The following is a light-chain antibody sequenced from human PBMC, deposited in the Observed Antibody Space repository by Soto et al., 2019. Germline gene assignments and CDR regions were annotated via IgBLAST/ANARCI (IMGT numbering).Light chain of an antibody. Sequence: QSGLTQPPSASGSPGQSLTISCTGTSSDVGGYNYVSWYQQHPGKAPKLMVYEVTKRASDIPDRFSGSKSGNTASLTVSGLQAEDEADYYCSSYAGTNNYVFGTGTKLTVL. CDR3: SSYAGTNNYV. CDR2: EVT. J-gene: IGLJ1*01. CDR1: SSDVGGYNY. V-gene: IGLV2-8*01.